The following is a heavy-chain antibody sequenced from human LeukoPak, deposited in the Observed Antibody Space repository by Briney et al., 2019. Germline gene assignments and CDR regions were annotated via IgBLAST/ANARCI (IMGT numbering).Heavy chain of an antibody. CDR1: GFTFSSYG. V-gene: IGHV3-30*02. CDR2: IRYEGSNK. D-gene: IGHD2-8*01. Sequence: GGSLRLSCAASGFTFSSYGMHWVRQAPGKGLEWVAFIRYEGSNKYYVDSVKGRFTISRVNSKSTLHLQMNSLRAEDTAVYYCAKDASGYCVDGVCFPLDYWGQGTLVTVSS. CDR3: AKDASGYCVDGVCFPLDY. J-gene: IGHJ4*02.